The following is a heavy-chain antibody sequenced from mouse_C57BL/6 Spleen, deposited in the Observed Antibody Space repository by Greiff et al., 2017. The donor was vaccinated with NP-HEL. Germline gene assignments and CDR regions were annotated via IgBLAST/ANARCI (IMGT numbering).Heavy chain of an antibody. CDR3: AREALGYYGPWFAY. CDR2: INPSNGGT. CDR1: GYTFTSYW. J-gene: IGHJ3*01. D-gene: IGHD1-2*01. V-gene: IGHV1-53*01. Sequence: VQLQQPGTELVKPGASVKLSCKASGYTFTSYWMHWVKQRPGQGLEWIGNINPSNGGTNYNEKFQSKATLTVAKSSSTAYMQRSSLTSEDSAVYYCAREALGYYGPWFAYWGQGTLVTVSA.